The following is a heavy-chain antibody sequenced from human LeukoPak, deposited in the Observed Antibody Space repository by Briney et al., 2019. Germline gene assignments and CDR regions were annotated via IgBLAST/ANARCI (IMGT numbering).Heavy chain of an antibody. CDR2: IYTSGST. D-gene: IGHD3-10*01. CDR3: ARHLVRGVNPFRFDP. Sequence: PSETLSLTCAVSGGSISSYYWSWIRQPAGKGLEWIGRIYTSGSTNYNPSLKSRVTMSVDTSKNQFSLKLSSVTAADTAVYYCARHLVRGVNPFRFDPWGQGTLVTVSS. CDR1: GGSISSYY. V-gene: IGHV4-4*07. J-gene: IGHJ5*02.